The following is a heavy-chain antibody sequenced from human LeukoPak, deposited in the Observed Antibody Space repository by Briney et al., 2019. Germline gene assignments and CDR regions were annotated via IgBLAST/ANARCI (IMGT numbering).Heavy chain of an antibody. CDR1: GYTFTSYG. V-gene: IGHV1-18*01. CDR2: ISAYNGNT. J-gene: IGHJ6*03. D-gene: IGHD3-10*01. CDR3: ARVYENITMARGVMRYYYMDV. Sequence: ASVKVSCKASGYTFTSYGISWVRQAPGQGLEWIGWISAYNGNTNYAQKLQGRVTITTDTSTSTAYMELGSLRSDDTAVYYCARVYENITMARGVMRYYYMDVWGKGTTVTVSS.